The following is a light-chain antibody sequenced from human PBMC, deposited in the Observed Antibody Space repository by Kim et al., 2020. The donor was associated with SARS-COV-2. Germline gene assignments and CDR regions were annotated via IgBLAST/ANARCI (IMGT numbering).Light chain of an antibody. CDR3: QHFNNHPVT. Sequence: GDRVTITCRASQGISSALAWYQQKPGKAPKLLIYDASSLANGVPSRFSGSGSGTDFTLTISSLQPDDFAAYYCQHFNNHPVTFGGGTKV. J-gene: IGKJ4*01. CDR1: QGISSA. CDR2: DAS. V-gene: IGKV1D-13*01.